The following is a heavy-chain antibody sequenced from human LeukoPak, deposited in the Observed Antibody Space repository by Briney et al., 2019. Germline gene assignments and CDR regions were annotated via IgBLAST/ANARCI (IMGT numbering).Heavy chain of an antibody. CDR2: INPSGGST. D-gene: IGHD3-22*01. J-gene: IGHJ5*02. V-gene: IGHV1-46*01. CDR3: ARGRSDSSGSLNWFDP. Sequence: ASVKVSCKASGYTFTSYYMHWVRQAPGQGLEWMGIINPSGGSTSYAQKFQGRVTMTRDMSTSTDYMELSSLRSEDTAVYYCARGRSDSSGSLNWFDPWGQGTLVTVSS. CDR1: GYTFTSYY.